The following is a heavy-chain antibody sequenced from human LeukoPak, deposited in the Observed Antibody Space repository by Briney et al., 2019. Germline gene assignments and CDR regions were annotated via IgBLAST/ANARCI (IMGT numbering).Heavy chain of an antibody. CDR1: GRTFSSYS. V-gene: IGHV3-48*04. CDR3: ARISYDSSGYFDY. D-gene: IGHD3-22*01. CDR2: ISSSSSTI. Sequence: GGSLRLSCAASGRTFSSYSMNWVRQAPGKGLEWVSYISSSSSTIYYADSVKGRFTISRDNAKNTLYLQMNSLRAEDTAVYYCARISYDSSGYFDYWGQGTLVTVSS. J-gene: IGHJ4*02.